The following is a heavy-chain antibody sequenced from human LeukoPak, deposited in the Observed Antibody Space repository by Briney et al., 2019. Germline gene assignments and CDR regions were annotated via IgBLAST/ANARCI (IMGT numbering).Heavy chain of an antibody. V-gene: IGHV3-64*01. CDR2: ISSNGGST. J-gene: IGHJ6*02. Sequence: GGSLRLSCAASGFTFSSYAMHWVRQAPGKGLEYVSAISSNGGSTYYANSVKGRFAISRDNSKNTLYLQMGSLRAEDMAVYYCARVGYTSYYYYGMDVWGQGTTVTVSS. CDR3: ARVGYTSYYYYGMDV. CDR1: GFTFSSYA. D-gene: IGHD6-13*01.